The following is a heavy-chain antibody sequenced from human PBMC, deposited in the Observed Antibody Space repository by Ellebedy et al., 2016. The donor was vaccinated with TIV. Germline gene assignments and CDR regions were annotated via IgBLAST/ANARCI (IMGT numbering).Heavy chain of an antibody. V-gene: IGHV3-33*03. J-gene: IGHJ3*01. D-gene: IGHD1-1*01. CDR3: ATDLGTCAFDL. CDR2: LLTDGVEK. CDR1: GFRITDLG. Sequence: GESLKISCVASGFRITDLGMHWVRQAPGKGLEWVTILLTDGVEKYYGASVKGRFTVSRDDSKNNLYLQMTNLRVDDTALYYCATDLGTCAFDLWGQGTMVTVSS.